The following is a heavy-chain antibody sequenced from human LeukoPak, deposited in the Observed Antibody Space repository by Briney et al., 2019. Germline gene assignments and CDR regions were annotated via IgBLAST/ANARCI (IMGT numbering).Heavy chain of an antibody. CDR2: INPNSGGT. D-gene: IGHD5-18*01. CDR1: GYTFTGYY. J-gene: IGHJ5*02. V-gene: IGHV1-2*06. CDR3: ARHRASSGYSYEIWFDP. Sequence: ASVKVSCKASGYTFTGYYMHWVRQAPGQGLEWIGRINPNSGGTNYAQKFQGRVTMTRDTSISTAYMELSRLRSDDTAVYYCARHRASSGYSYEIWFDPWGQGTLVTVSS.